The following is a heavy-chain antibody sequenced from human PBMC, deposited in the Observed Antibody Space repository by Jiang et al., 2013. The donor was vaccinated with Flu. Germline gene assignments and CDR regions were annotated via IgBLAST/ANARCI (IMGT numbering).Heavy chain of an antibody. V-gene: IGHV1-18*01. Sequence: MGWIGAYNGNTNYAQKLQGRVTMTTDTSTSTAYMELRSLRSDDTAVYYCARMGPISSSVYHFDYWGQGTLVTVSS. CDR3: ARMGPISSSVYHFDY. J-gene: IGHJ4*02. CDR2: IGAYNGNT. D-gene: IGHD6-6*01.